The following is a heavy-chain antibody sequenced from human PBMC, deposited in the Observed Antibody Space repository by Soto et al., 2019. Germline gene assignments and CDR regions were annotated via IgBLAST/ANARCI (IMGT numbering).Heavy chain of an antibody. CDR2: IYYSGST. CDR1: GGSISSYY. J-gene: IGHJ6*03. D-gene: IGHD6-19*01. CDR3: ARYVIGGSGWYYYYYYMDV. V-gene: IGHV4-59*08. Sequence: SKTLSLTCTVSGGSISSYYWSWIRQPPGKGLEWIGYIYYSGSTNYNPSLKSRVTISVDTSKNQFSLKLSSVTAADTAVYYCARYVIGGSGWYYYYYYMDVWGKGTTVTVSS.